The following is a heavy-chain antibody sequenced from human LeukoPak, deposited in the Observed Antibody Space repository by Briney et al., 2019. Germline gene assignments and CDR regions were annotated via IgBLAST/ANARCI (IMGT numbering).Heavy chain of an antibody. J-gene: IGHJ4*02. V-gene: IGHV4-30-4*08. CDR1: GGSISSGDYY. CDR2: IYYSGST. D-gene: IGHD3-3*01. CDR3: ARVPKDFWSGFDY. Sequence: PSETLSLTCTVSGGSISSGDYYWSWIRQPPGKGLEWIGNIYYSGSTYYNPSLKSRVTISVDTSKNQFSLKLSSVTAADTAVYYCARVPKDFWSGFDYWGQGTLVTVSS.